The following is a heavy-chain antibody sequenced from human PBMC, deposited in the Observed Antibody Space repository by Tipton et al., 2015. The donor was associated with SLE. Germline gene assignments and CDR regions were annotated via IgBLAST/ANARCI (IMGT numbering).Heavy chain of an antibody. D-gene: IGHD6-13*01. Sequence: LRLSCTVSGGSISSSSYYWGWIRQPPGKGLEWIGSIYYSGSTYYNPSLKSRVTISVDTSKNQFSLKLSSVTAADTAVYYCARDGSSSWEYYFDYWGQGTLVTVSS. CDR3: ARDGSSSWEYYFDY. J-gene: IGHJ4*02. V-gene: IGHV4-39*07. CDR2: IYYSGST. CDR1: GGSISSSSYY.